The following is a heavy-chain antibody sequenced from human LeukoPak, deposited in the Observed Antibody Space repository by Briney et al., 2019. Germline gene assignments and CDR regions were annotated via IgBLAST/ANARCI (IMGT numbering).Heavy chain of an antibody. CDR2: INWNGGST. CDR1: GFTFDDDA. J-gene: IGHJ4*02. D-gene: IGHD3-10*01. V-gene: IGHV3-20*04. CDR3: ARVGSYSFGDSFDY. Sequence: GGSLRLSCAASGFTFDDDAMSWVHQAPGKGLEWVSGINWNGGSTGYADSVKGRFTISRDNSKKSLYLQMNSLRAEDTALYYCARVGSYSFGDSFDYWGQGTLVTVSS.